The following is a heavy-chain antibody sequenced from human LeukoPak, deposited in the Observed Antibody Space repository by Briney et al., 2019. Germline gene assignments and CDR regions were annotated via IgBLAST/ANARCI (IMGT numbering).Heavy chain of an antibody. V-gene: IGHV1-8*01. J-gene: IGHJ5*02. CDR1: GYTFTSYY. Sequence: ASVKGSCKASGYTFTSYYIKWVRQANGQGLELLGWMNPNTGNTGSAQRFQGRVTMTRDTSISTAYMELSSLRSEDTAVYYCARGPLVRLPSSFDPWGQGTLVTVSS. CDR3: ARGPLVRLPSSFDP. CDR2: MNPNTGNT. D-gene: IGHD3-16*02.